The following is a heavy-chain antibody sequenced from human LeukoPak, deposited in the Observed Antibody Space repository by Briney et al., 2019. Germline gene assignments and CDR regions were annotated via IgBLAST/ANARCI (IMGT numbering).Heavy chain of an antibody. V-gene: IGHV3-48*02. D-gene: IGHD3-22*01. CDR2: ISTSGRAI. CDR1: GFTFSNYN. J-gene: IGHJ4*02. CDR3: ARVPLYDRSGYYFDY. Sequence: PGGSLRRSCAASGFTFSNYNINWVRQAPGKGLEWVSYISTSGRAIFYADSVKGRFTISRDNAKNSLFLQMNSLRDEDTAVYYCARVPLYDRSGYYFDYWGLGTLVTVSS.